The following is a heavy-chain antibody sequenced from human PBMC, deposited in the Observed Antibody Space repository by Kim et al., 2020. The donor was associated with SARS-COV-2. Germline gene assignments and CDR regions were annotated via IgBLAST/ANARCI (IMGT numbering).Heavy chain of an antibody. D-gene: IGHD4-17*01. Sequence: GGSLRLSCAASGFTFSSYSMNWVRQAPGKGLEWVSSISSSSSYIYYADSVKGRFTISRDNAKNSLYLQMNSLRAEDTAVYYCARGFYGDYVVAFDIWGQGTMVTVSS. CDR2: ISSSSSYI. CDR1: GFTFSSYS. J-gene: IGHJ3*02. CDR3: ARGFYGDYVVAFDI. V-gene: IGHV3-21*04.